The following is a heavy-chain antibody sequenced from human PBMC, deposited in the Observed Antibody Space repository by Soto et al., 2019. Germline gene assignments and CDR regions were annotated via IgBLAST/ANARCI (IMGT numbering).Heavy chain of an antibody. CDR2: VSIGGST. Sequence: PGGCRRRSWVAAGFAVSSYAIGWDRQGPGKGLEWVAVVSIGGSTHYADSVRGRFTISRDNSKNTLSLQMNSLTAEDTAVYFCAKRRGAGGHFDYWGQGALVTVSS. D-gene: IGHD2-15*01. J-gene: IGHJ4*02. V-gene: IGHV3-23*01. CDR3: AKRRGAGGHFDY. CDR1: GFAVSSYA.